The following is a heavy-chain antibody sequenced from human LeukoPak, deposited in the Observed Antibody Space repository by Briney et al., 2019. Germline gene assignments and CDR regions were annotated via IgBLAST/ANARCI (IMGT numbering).Heavy chain of an antibody. Sequence: GGSLRLSCAASGFTFTSYWMHWVRQAPGKGLEWVANIEQDGSEKYYVDSVKGRFTISRDNAKNSLYLQMNSLRAEDTAVYYCARDGSGEWPIGYWGQGTLVTVSS. CDR2: IEQDGSEK. D-gene: IGHD3-10*01. CDR1: GFTFTSYW. CDR3: ARDGSGEWPIGY. J-gene: IGHJ4*02. V-gene: IGHV3-7*01.